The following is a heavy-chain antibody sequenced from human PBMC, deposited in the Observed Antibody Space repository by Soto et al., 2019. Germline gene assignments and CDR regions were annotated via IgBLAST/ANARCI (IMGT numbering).Heavy chain of an antibody. V-gene: IGHV3-30*18. CDR2: TSFDGSNK. CDR1: GFSFNSYG. J-gene: IGHJ4*02. CDR3: AKSIFGVVPSFES. D-gene: IGHD3-3*01. Sequence: GGSLRLSCAASGFSFNSYGMHWVRQAPGKGLEWVAVTSFDGSNKYYADSVKGRFTISRDNSMNTLYLHMNSLRAEAPAVYYCAKSIFGVVPSFESWGQGTLVTVSS.